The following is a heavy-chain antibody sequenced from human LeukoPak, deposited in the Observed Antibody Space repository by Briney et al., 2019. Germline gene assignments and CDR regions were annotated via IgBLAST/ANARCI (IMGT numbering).Heavy chain of an antibody. Sequence: SQTLSLTCAISGDSVSSNSAAWNWIRQSPSRGLEWLGRTYYRSKWYNDYAVSVKSRITINPGTSKNQFSLQLNSVTPEDTAVYYCARGLYYYGSGSYPPDAFDIWGQGTMVTVSS. D-gene: IGHD3-10*01. CDR2: TYYRSKWYN. V-gene: IGHV6-1*01. CDR1: GDSVSSNSAA. CDR3: ARGLYYYGSGSYPPDAFDI. J-gene: IGHJ3*02.